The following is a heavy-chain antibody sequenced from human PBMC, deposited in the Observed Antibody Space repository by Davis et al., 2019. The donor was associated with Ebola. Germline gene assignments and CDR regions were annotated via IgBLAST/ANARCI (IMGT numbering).Heavy chain of an antibody. V-gene: IGHV3-23*01. CDR2: INGRASET. D-gene: IGHD6-19*01. J-gene: IGHJ4*02. Sequence: GESLKISCEASGFNFGSHAMSWVRQAPGKGLEWVSTINGRASETYYADSVKGRFTISRDDSKNTVFLHMNTLRAEDTAIYYCTTRLVNHFDYWGQGTLVTVSS. CDR1: GFNFGSHA. CDR3: TTRLVNHFDY.